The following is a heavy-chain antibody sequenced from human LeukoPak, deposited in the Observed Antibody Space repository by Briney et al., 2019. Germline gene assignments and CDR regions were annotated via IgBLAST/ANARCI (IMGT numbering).Heavy chain of an antibody. V-gene: IGHV4-34*01. CDR3: ARVKYDSSGNDAFDI. CDR2: INHSGST. Sequence: SETLSLTCAVYGGSFSGYYWSWIRQPPGKGLEWIGEINHSGSTNYNSSLKSRVTISVDTSKNQFSLKLSSMTAADTAVYYCARVKYDSSGNDAFDIWGQGTMVTVSS. J-gene: IGHJ3*02. D-gene: IGHD3-22*01. CDR1: GGSFSGYY.